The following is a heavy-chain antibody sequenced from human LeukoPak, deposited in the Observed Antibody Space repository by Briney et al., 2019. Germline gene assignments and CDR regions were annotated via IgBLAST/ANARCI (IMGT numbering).Heavy chain of an antibody. Sequence: GRSLRLSCVASGLRFDDYAMNWVRQAPGKGLEWVSSISWNSGTIGYGDFVKGRFTISRDNAKNSLYLQMNSLRAEDTALYYCAKGKGGYYYYGMDVWGQGTTVTVSS. CDR2: ISWNSGTI. V-gene: IGHV3-9*01. CDR1: GLRFDDYA. CDR3: AKGKGGYYYYGMDV. J-gene: IGHJ6*02.